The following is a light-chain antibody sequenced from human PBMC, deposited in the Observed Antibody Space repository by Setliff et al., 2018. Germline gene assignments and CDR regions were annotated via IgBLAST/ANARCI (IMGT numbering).Light chain of an antibody. V-gene: IGLV3-21*04. Sequence: SYELTQPPSASVAPGKTATITCGGNNIGSKGVHWYQQKPGQAPVLVIYSDSDRPSGIPERISGSKSGNTATLTISRVEAGDEADYYCQVWDSRNDLNYVFGTGTKVTVL. CDR1: NIGSKG. CDR3: QVWDSRNDLNYV. J-gene: IGLJ1*01. CDR2: SDS.